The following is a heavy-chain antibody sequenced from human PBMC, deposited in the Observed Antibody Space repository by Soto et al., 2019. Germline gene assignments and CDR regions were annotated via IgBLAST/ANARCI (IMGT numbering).Heavy chain of an antibody. Sequence: QVQLVESGGGLVKPGGSLRLSCAASGFTFSDYYMSWIRQAPGKGLEWVSYISSSGSTIYYADSVKGRFTISRDNAKNSLYLQMISRRAEDTAVYYCGRGGEGDFWSGFARNNWFDRWGQGTLVTVSS. CDR2: ISSSGSTI. V-gene: IGHV3-11*01. D-gene: IGHD3-3*01. J-gene: IGHJ5*02. CDR3: GRGGEGDFWSGFARNNWFDR. CDR1: GFTFSDYY.